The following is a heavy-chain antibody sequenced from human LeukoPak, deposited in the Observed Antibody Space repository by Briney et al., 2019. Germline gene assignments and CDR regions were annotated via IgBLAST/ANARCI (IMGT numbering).Heavy chain of an antibody. Sequence: GGSLRLSCAASGFNFSSCGMHWVRQAPGKGLEWVTSIWFDGSNIHYADSVKGRVTISRDNSKSALYLQMNSLRAEDTAIYYCARDLIYGSGSLDCWGQGTLVTVSS. V-gene: IGHV3-33*01. D-gene: IGHD3-10*01. CDR2: IWFDGSNI. CDR1: GFNFSSCG. CDR3: ARDLIYGSGSLDC. J-gene: IGHJ4*02.